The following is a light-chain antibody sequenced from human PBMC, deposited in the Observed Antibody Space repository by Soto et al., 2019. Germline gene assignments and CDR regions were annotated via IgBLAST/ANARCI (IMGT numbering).Light chain of an antibody. CDR1: SSDVGGYNY. Sequence: QSVLTQPRSVSGSPGQSVTISCTGTSSDVGGYNYVSWYLQHPGKVPKVMIYDVSKRPSGVPDRFSGSNSGNTASLTISGLQSDDEADYCCCSFAGNYIYVFGTGTKVTVL. CDR2: DVS. V-gene: IGLV2-11*01. J-gene: IGLJ1*01. CDR3: CSFAGNYIYV.